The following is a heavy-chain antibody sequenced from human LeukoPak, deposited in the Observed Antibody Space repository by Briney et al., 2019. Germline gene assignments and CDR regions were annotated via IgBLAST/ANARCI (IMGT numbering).Heavy chain of an antibody. Sequence: GGSLRLSCAASGFTFSRYGMSWVRQAPGKGLEWVSAISSSGVSTYYADSVKGRFTISRDNSKSTLYLQMNSLRAEDTAVYYCARRPTYRVSWGQGTLVTVSS. V-gene: IGHV3-23*01. D-gene: IGHD1-1*01. CDR1: GFTFSRYG. CDR2: ISSSGVST. CDR3: ARRPTYRVS. J-gene: IGHJ5*02.